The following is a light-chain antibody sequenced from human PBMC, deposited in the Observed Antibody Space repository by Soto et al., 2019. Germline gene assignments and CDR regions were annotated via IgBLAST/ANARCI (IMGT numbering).Light chain of an antibody. CDR1: QSVSTY. Sequence: EIVLTQFPATLSLSPGERATLSCRASQSVSTYLAWYQQKPGQAPRLLIYGASNRATGIPARFSGSGSGTDFTLTIGSLEPEDSAVYSCHQRGTWPETFGQGTKVEIK. CDR2: GAS. J-gene: IGKJ1*01. CDR3: HQRGTWPET. V-gene: IGKV3-11*01.